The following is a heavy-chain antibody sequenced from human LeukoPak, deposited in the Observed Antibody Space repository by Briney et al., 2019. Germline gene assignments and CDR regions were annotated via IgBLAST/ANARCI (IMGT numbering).Heavy chain of an antibody. V-gene: IGHV1-2*02. CDR1: GYTFTGYY. D-gene: IGHD3-10*01. CDR3: ARDYYGSGSYYAPFDY. J-gene: IGHJ4*02. Sequence: ASVKVSCKASGYTFTGYYMHWVRQAPGQGLEWMGWINPNSGGTNYVQKFQGRVTMTRDTSISTAYMELSRLRSDDTAVYYCARDYYGSGSYYAPFDYWGQGTLVTVSS. CDR2: INPNSGGT.